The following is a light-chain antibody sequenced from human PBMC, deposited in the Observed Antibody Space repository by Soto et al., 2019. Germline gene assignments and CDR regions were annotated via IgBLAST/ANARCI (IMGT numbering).Light chain of an antibody. CDR3: QQRYTWVT. J-gene: IGKJ4*01. CDR1: QSVGNS. Sequence: EIVLTQSPATLSLYPGERATLSCRASQSVGNSLAWFQQTPGQAPRLLIYDASTRATGIPARFSGSGSGTAFTLTIGSLEPEDSAVYYCQQRYTWVTFGGGTKVEIK. CDR2: DAS. V-gene: IGKV3-11*01.